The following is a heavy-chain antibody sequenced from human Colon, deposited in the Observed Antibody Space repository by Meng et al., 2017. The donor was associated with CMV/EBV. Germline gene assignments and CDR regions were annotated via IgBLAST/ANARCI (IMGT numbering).Heavy chain of an antibody. CDR2: LYSGGIT. V-gene: IGHV3-66*04. CDR3: ARQVSSSSTYVS. J-gene: IGHJ5*02. D-gene: IGHD2-2*01. CDR1: GFTVSNSY. Sequence: EVRLEEAGGGLVKPGESLILSCAAFGFTVSNSYRSWGRQAPGKGLEWVSALYSGGITYYADSVKGRFAISADNSKNTLYLQMDGLRAEDTAVYYCARQVSSSSTYVSWGQGTLVTVSS.